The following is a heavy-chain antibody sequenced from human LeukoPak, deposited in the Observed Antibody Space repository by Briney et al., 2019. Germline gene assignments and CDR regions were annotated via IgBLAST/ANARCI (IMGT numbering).Heavy chain of an antibody. J-gene: IGHJ6*03. D-gene: IGHD6-19*01. CDR2: IFYCGST. Sequence: SETLALTCTVSGVSISSYYWSWIRQPPGKGLEWIGDIFYCGSTNYYPSLKSRVPISVDTSKNQFSLQLSSVTAADTAVYYCARESDSSGWETEYYYYYMDVWGKGTTVTVSS. V-gene: IGHV4-59*01. CDR3: ARESDSSGWETEYYYYYMDV. CDR1: GVSISSYY.